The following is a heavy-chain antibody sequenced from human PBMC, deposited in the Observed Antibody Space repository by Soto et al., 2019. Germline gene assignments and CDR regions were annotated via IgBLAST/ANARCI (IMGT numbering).Heavy chain of an antibody. CDR2: IYYSGST. CDR3: ARGVDRQWADY. Sequence: SETLSLTCTVSGGSLNAYFWTWIRQPPGKGLEWIGCIYYSGSTNYNPSLKSRVSISLHTSKNQFSLKLSSVTAADTAVYYCARGVDRQWADYWGQGTLVTVSS. D-gene: IGHD6-19*01. V-gene: IGHV4-59*01. J-gene: IGHJ4*02. CDR1: GGSLNAYF.